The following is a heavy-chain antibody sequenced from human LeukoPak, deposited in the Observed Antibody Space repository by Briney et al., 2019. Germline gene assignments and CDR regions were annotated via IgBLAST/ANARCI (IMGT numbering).Heavy chain of an antibody. D-gene: IGHD6-19*01. CDR1: GFTFSSYA. CDR3: ARWDIAVAGTIDY. CDR2: ISSSSSYI. Sequence: GGSLRLSCAASGFTFSSYAMSWVRQAPGKGLEWVSSISSSSSYIYYADSVKGRFTISRDNAKNSLYLQMNSLRAEDTAVYYCARWDIAVAGTIDYWGQGTLVTVSS. J-gene: IGHJ4*02. V-gene: IGHV3-21*01.